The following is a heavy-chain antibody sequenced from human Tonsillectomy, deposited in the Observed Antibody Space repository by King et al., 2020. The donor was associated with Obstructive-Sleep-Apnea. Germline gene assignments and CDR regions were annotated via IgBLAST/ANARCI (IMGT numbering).Heavy chain of an antibody. CDR3: ARDLGMGVAHDVFDI. CDR2: IYDSGST. J-gene: IGHJ3*02. D-gene: IGHD3-10*01. Sequence: QLQESGPGLVKPSQTLSLTCTVSGGSISSGGYYWNWIRQHPGKGLEWIGSIYDSGSTYYNPSLKSRVTMSLDTSSNQFSLKLNSVTAADTAVYYCARDLGMGVAHDVFDIWGQGTMVTVSS. CDR1: GGSISSGGYY. V-gene: IGHV4-31*03.